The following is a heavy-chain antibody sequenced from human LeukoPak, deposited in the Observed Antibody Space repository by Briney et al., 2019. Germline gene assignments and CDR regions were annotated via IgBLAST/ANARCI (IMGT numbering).Heavy chain of an antibody. J-gene: IGHJ4*02. D-gene: IGHD6-19*01. CDR2: IGSSGDGT. Sequence: GGSLRLSCAASGFTFSNYAMSWVRQAPGKGLEWVSGIGSSGDGTYYVDSVKGRFTISRDTSKSTLYLQMNSLRVEDTAVYYCGKSGSRDWDYFEYWGQGTLVTASS. V-gene: IGHV3-23*01. CDR1: GFTFSNYA. CDR3: GKSGSRDWDYFEY.